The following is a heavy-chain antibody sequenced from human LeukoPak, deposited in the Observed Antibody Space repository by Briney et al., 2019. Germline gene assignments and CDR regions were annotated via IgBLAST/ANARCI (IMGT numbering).Heavy chain of an antibody. V-gene: IGHV3-21*06. Sequence: GGSLRLSCTASGFTLSSYAMTWVRQAPGRGLEWISSMSSGSRYIYYADSVRGRFTISRDNAKNSLYLIMNSLRAEDTAIYYCARDRPTGASRVFVVQWGQGTPVTVSS. CDR2: MSSGSRYI. D-gene: IGHD3-3*01. CDR1: GFTLSSYA. CDR3: ARDRPTGASRVFVVQ. J-gene: IGHJ4*02.